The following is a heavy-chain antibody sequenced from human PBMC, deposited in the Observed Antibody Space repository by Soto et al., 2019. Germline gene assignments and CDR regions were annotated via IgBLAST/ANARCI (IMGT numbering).Heavy chain of an antibody. Sequence: SETLSLTCTVSGGSISNDYWSWIRQPPGKGLEWIGYIYYTGSTTYNPSLQSRVTMSVDASKAQFSLKLSSVTAADTAVYYCARNGGDGYNYVADWGQGTLVTVSS. CDR3: ARNGGDGYNYVAD. D-gene: IGHD2-21*01. CDR1: GGSISNDY. CDR2: IYYTGST. J-gene: IGHJ4*02. V-gene: IGHV4-59*08.